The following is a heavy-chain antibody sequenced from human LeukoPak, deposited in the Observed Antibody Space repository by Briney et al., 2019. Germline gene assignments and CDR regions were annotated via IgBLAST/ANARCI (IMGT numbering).Heavy chain of an antibody. Sequence: ASVKVSCKASGYTFTSYYMHWVRQAPGQGLEWMGLINPSGGSTSYAQKFQGRVTMTRNTSISTAYMELSSLRSEDTAVYYCARVQWLAPQYYFDYWGQGTLVTVSS. J-gene: IGHJ4*02. CDR2: INPSGGST. CDR3: ARVQWLAPQYYFDY. CDR1: GYTFTSYY. D-gene: IGHD6-19*01. V-gene: IGHV1-46*01.